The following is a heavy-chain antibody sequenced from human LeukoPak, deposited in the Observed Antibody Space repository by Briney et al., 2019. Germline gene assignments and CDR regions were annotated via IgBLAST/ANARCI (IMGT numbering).Heavy chain of an antibody. J-gene: IGHJ4*02. Sequence: AGGSLRLSCAASGFPFDSYTLNWFRQAPGKGLEWVSSISSTSAYIYYADSVRGRFTISRDNAKNSLYSQMNSLRAEDTAVFYCARDPGRSTTGRFDYWGQGTLVTVSS. CDR1: GFPFDSYT. D-gene: IGHD1-1*01. CDR3: ARDPGRSTTGRFDY. V-gene: IGHV3-21*01. CDR2: ISSTSAYI.